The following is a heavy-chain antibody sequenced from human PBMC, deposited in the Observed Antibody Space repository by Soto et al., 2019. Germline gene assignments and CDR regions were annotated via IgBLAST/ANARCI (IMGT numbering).Heavy chain of an antibody. CDR1: GGSISSYY. V-gene: IGHV4-59*01. D-gene: IGHD2-21*02. CDR2: IYYSGST. J-gene: IGHJ3*02. CDR3: ARALAYCGGDCSDAFDI. Sequence: SETLSLTCTVSGGSISSYYWSWIRQPPGKGLEWIGYIYYSGSTNYNPSLKSRVTISVDTSKNQFSLKLSSVTAADTAVYYCARALAYCGGDCSDAFDIWGQGTMVTVSS.